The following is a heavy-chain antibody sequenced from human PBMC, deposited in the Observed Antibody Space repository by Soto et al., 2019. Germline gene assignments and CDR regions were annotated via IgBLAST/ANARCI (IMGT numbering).Heavy chain of an antibody. V-gene: IGHV3-23*01. CDR2: ITGSGGST. Sequence: EVQLLESGGGLVQPGGSLRLSCAASGFTFSTYAMSWVRQAPGKGLEWVSGITGSGGSTYYADSVKGRFTISRDNSKNTLDLQMNSLRAEDTAVYYCAKAVGDCSGGSCYSGQVDSWGQGTLVTVSS. CDR1: GFTFSTYA. J-gene: IGHJ4*02. CDR3: AKAVGDCSGGSCYSGQVDS. D-gene: IGHD2-15*01.